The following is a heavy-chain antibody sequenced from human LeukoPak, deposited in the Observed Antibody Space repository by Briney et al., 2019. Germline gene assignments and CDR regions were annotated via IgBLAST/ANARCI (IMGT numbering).Heavy chain of an antibody. Sequence: SETLSLTCTVSGGSISSSSYYWTWIRQSPGKGLEWIGSWYNNGTSYYNPSLHSRVTISLDTSKNQFSLKLTSVTAADTAVFYCASLGIGYYYFDFWGQGVLVTVSS. D-gene: IGHD3-22*01. CDR3: ASLGIGYYYFDF. V-gene: IGHV4-39*07. CDR1: GGSISSSSYY. J-gene: IGHJ4*02. CDR2: WYNNGTS.